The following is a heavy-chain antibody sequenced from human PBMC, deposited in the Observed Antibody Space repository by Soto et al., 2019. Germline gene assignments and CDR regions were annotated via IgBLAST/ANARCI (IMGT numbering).Heavy chain of an antibody. CDR1: GFTFSSYA. CDR2: ISGSGGST. D-gene: IGHD4-4*01. CDR3: TTDLPTLIPQVDS. V-gene: IGHV3-23*01. Sequence: GGSLRLSCAASGFTFSSYAMSWVRQAPGKGPEWVSAISGSGGSTYYADSVKGRFTISRDNSKNTLYLQMNSLKTEDTGVYFCTTDLPTLIPQVDSWGQGTLVTVSS. J-gene: IGHJ4*02.